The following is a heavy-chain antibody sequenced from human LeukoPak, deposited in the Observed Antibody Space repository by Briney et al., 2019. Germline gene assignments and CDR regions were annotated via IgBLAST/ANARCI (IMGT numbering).Heavy chain of an antibody. CDR1: GFTFSSYE. CDR2: ISSSGSTI. CDR3: AKDGGYYDSSGYYPGNYYYYYYMDV. V-gene: IGHV3-48*03. J-gene: IGHJ6*03. Sequence: GGSLRLSCAASGFTFSSYEMNWVRQAPGKGLEWVSYISSSGSTIYYADSVKGRFTISRDNAKNSLYLQMNSLRAEDTALYYCAKDGGYYDSSGYYPGNYYYYYYMDVWGKGTTVTVSS. D-gene: IGHD3-22*01.